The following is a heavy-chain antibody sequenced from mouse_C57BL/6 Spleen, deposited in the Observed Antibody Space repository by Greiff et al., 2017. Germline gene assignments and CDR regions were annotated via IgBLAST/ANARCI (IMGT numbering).Heavy chain of an antibody. J-gene: IGHJ4*01. V-gene: IGHV1-69*01. CDR3: ARRDYYGRDYYAMDY. D-gene: IGHD1-1*01. CDR1: GYTFTSYW. Sequence: QVQLQQPGAELVMPGASVKLSCKASGYTFTSYWMHWVKQRPGQGLEWIGEIDPSDSYTNYNQKFKGKSTLTVDKSSSTAYMQLSSLTSEDSAVYYGARRDYYGRDYYAMDYWGQGTSVTVSA. CDR2: IDPSDSYT.